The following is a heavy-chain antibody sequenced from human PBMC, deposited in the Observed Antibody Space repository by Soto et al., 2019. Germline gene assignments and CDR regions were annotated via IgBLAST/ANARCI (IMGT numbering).Heavy chain of an antibody. CDR3: ARSSYYDFWSGYYIFDAFDI. CDR2: INSDGSST. D-gene: IGHD3-3*01. CDR1: GFTFSSYW. V-gene: IGHV3-74*01. Sequence: EVQLVESGGGLVQPGGSLRLSCAASGFTFSSYWMHWVRQAPGKGLVWVSRINSDGSSTSYADSVKGRFTISRDNAKNTLYLQMNSLRAEDTAVYYCARSSYYDFWSGYYIFDAFDIWGQGTMVTVSS. J-gene: IGHJ3*02.